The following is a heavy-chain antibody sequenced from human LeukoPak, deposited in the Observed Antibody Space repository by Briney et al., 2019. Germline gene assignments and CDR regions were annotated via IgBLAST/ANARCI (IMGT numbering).Heavy chain of an antibody. J-gene: IGHJ4*02. CDR2: IYYSGST. V-gene: IGHV4-31*03. CDR1: GGSISSGGYY. Sequence: SETLSLTCTVSGGSISSGGYYWSWIRQHPGKGLEWIGYIYYSGSTYYNPSLKSRVTISVDTSKNQFSLKLSSVTAADTAVYYCARARDGYNVFDYWGQGTLVTVSS. CDR3: ARARDGYNVFDY. D-gene: IGHD5-24*01.